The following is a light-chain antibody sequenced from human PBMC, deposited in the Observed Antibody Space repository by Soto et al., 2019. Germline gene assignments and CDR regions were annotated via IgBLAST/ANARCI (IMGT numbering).Light chain of an antibody. Sequence: QSVLTQSASVSGSPGQSITISCTGTRSDIGGYNYVSWYQQHPDKAPKLMIFEVSNRPSGVSNRFSGSKSGNTASLTISGLLPEDEADYYCSSYTTSSTVAFGGGTKLTVL. CDR1: RSDIGGYNY. CDR3: SSYTTSSTVA. J-gene: IGLJ2*01. V-gene: IGLV2-14*01. CDR2: EVS.